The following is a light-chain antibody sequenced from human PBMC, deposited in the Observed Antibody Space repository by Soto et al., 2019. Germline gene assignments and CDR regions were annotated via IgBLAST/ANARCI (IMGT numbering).Light chain of an antibody. V-gene: IGKV1-5*01. CDR3: QQYNSFSWT. CDR1: QSISTW. CDR2: DAS. Sequence: DIQMTQSPSTLSASVGDSVTITCRASQSISTWLAWYQQKPGKAPKLLIYDASSLEGGVPSRFSGSGSGTEFTLTISGLRPDDFATYYCQQYNSFSWTFGQGTKVDIK. J-gene: IGKJ1*01.